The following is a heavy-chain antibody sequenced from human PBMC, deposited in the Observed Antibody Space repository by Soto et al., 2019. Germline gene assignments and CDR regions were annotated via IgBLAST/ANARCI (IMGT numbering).Heavy chain of an antibody. J-gene: IGHJ4*02. CDR3: AKRALGFSYYFDY. Sequence: GGSLILSCAASGFPFSSYAMSWVRQAPGKGLEWVSAISGSGDSIYYADSVKGRFTISRDNSKNTLYLQMNSLRAEDTAVYYCAKRALGFSYYFDYWGQGTLVTVSS. CDR2: ISGSGDSI. V-gene: IGHV3-23*01. D-gene: IGHD3-10*01. CDR1: GFPFSSYA.